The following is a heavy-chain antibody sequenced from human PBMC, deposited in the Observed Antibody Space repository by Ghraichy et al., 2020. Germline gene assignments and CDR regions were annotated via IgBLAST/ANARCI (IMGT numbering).Heavy chain of an antibody. CDR3: AREDYSNSWYIDY. Sequence: GGGGGGVSRVDSDGGSTAYADVGRGRLTSSRDNAKNTLYLQVNSLRAEDTAVYYCAREDYSNSWYIDYWGLGTLVTVSS. J-gene: IGHJ4*02. V-gene: IGHV3-74*01. CDR2: VDSDGGST. D-gene: IGHD6-13*01.